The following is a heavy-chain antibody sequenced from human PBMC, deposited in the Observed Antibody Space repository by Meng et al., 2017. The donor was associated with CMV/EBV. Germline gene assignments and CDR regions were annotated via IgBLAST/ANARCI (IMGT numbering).Heavy chain of an antibody. J-gene: IGHJ4*02. CDR2: IRYDGSNK. CDR1: GFTFSSYG. Sequence: GESLKISCAASGFTFSSYGMHWVRQAPGKGLEWVAFIRYDGSNKYYVDSVKGRFTISRDNAKNSLYLQMNSLRAEDTAVYYCARDLRVVPAAVYYFDYWGQGTLVTVSS. D-gene: IGHD2-2*01. CDR3: ARDLRVVPAAVYYFDY. V-gene: IGHV3-30*02.